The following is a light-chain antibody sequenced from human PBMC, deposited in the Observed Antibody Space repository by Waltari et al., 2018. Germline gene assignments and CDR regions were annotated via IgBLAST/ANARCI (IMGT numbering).Light chain of an antibody. CDR3: QQYSNWPLT. CDR2: GAS. CDR1: QSVSSS. J-gene: IGKJ4*01. Sequence: EIVLPQSPATLSLSPGESANLSCRASQSVSSSLAWYQQKPGQAPRLLIYGASSRATGIPDRFSGSGSGTDFTLTISSLEPEDFAVYYCQQYSNWPLTFGGGTKVEIK. V-gene: IGKV3-15*01.